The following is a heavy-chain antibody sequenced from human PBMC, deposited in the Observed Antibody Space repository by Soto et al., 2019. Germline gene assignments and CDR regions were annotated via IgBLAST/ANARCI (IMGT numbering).Heavy chain of an antibody. D-gene: IGHD2-15*01. CDR3: ARDLRDCSGGRCYRFDY. J-gene: IGHJ4*02. CDR2: ISYDGSNK. V-gene: IGHV3-30-3*01. Sequence: PGGSLRLSCAASGFTFSSYAMHWVRQAPGKGLEWVAVISYDGSNKYYADSVKGRFTISRDNSKNTLYLQMNSLRAEGTAVYYCARDLRDCSGGRCYRFDYWGQGTLVTVAS. CDR1: GFTFSSYA.